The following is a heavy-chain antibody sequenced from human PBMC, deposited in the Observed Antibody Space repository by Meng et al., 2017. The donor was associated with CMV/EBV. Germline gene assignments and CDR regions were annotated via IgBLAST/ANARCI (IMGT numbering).Heavy chain of an antibody. Sequence: GESLKISCAASGFTVSSDYMSWVRQAPGKGLEWVSVIYSGGSTYYADSVKGRFTISRDNSKNTLYLQMNSLRAEDTAVYYCARGLGGSGITKRFLEWLPMAYWGQGTLVTVSS. V-gene: IGHV3-53*01. CDR3: ARGLGGSGITKRFLEWLPMAY. J-gene: IGHJ4*02. D-gene: IGHD3-3*01. CDR2: IYSGGST. CDR1: GFTVSSDY.